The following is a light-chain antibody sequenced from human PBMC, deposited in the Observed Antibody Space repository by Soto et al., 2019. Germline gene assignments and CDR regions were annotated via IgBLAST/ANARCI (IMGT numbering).Light chain of an antibody. J-gene: IGLJ1*01. CDR3: CSYAGSPRYV. CDR2: DVS. V-gene: IGLV2-11*01. Sequence: QSALTQPRSVSGSPGQSVTISCTGTSSDVGGYNYVSWYQQHPGKAPKVMIYDVSDRPSGVPDRFSGSKSGNTASLTISGLQAEYEADYYCCSYAGSPRYVFGTGTKLTVL. CDR1: SSDVGGYNY.